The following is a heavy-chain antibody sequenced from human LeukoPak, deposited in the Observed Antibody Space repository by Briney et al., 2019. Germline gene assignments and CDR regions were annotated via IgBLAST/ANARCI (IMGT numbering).Heavy chain of an antibody. CDR1: GFAFSNYN. J-gene: IGHJ5*02. D-gene: IGHD6-13*01. Sequence: GGSLRLSCAVSGFAFSNYNMNWVRQAPGKGLEWVSSISTSSSYIYYADSVKGRFTISRDNARKSMFLQMSSLRAEDTALYYCARGAQNVAAADNWFDPWGQGTLVTVSS. CDR3: ARGAQNVAAADNWFDP. V-gene: IGHV3-21*01. CDR2: ISTSSSYI.